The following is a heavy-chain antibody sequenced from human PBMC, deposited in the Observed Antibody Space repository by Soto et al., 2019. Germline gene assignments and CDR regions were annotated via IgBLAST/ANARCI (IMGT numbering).Heavy chain of an antibody. CDR1: GFTVSSYL. CDR3: ARVNYGDYGGVYDY. D-gene: IGHD4-17*01. Sequence: EVQLVASGGGLVQPGGSLRLSCAASGFTVSSYLMHWVRQAPGKGLVWVSRINSDGSSTSFADSVKGRVTISRDNAKNTLYLQMNILRAEDTAVYYCARVNYGDYGGVYDYWGQGTLVTVSS. J-gene: IGHJ4*02. V-gene: IGHV3-74*01. CDR2: INSDGSST.